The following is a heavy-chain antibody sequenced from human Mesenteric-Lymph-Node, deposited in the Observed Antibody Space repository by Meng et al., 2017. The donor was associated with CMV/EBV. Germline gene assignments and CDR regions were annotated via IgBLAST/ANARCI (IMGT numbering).Heavy chain of an antibody. J-gene: IGHJ6*02. D-gene: IGHD3-10*01. Sequence: GESLKISCVASGFRFSTYSVNWVRQAPGKGLEWVSSISSFSSFIYYGDSVKGRFTVSRDNAKSALYLQMNSLTAEDTAVYYCASGESESYFGLDVWGQGTTVTVSS. CDR1: GFRFSTYS. CDR3: ASGESESYFGLDV. CDR2: ISSFSSFI. V-gene: IGHV3-21*01.